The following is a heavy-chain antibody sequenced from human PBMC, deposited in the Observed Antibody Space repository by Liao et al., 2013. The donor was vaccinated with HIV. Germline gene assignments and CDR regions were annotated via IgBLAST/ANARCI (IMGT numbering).Heavy chain of an antibody. CDR3: TTSGDTLTQSFGV. CDR1: GDSLSEYY. CDR2: INHSGTT. D-gene: IGHD3-16*01. V-gene: IGHV4-34*01. Sequence: QQWGTGQLKPSETLSLTCAVYGDSLSEYYWSWIRQSPGRGLEWIGEINHSGTTNYNPSLKSRVTFSLDTSKNQFSLSLTSVTAADTGLYYCTTSGDTLTQSFGVWGQGTLVAVSS. J-gene: IGHJ4*02.